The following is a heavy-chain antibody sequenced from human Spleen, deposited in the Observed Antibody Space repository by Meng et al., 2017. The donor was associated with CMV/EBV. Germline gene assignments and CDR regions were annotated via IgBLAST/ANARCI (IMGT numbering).Heavy chain of an antibody. CDR2: INLTTGGT. V-gene: IGHV1-2*02. Sequence: SGNASGYMFIDSYLHCVRQAPGQVLVWMGCINLTTGGTNYAQKFQGRVTMTRDTSINTAYMELTSLTSDDTAVYHCARAKLSGTPNDYWGQGTLVTVSS. CDR1: GYMFIDSY. CDR3: ARAKLSGTPNDY. D-gene: IGHD5-12*01. J-gene: IGHJ4*02.